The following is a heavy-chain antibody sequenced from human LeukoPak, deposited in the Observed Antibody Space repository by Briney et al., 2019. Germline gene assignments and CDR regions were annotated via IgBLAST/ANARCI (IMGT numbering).Heavy chain of an antibody. Sequence: GGPLRLSCAASGLTFYSYGMSWVRQAPGKGLEWVSGISGSGDTTYYADSVKGRFTISRDNSKNTLYLQMNSLRVEDTGVYYCAKGHSAHGTGFDCWGQGTQVAVSS. J-gene: IGHJ4*02. CDR2: ISGSGDTT. CDR3: AKGHSAHGTGFDC. CDR1: GLTFYSYG. V-gene: IGHV3-23*01. D-gene: IGHD1-14*01.